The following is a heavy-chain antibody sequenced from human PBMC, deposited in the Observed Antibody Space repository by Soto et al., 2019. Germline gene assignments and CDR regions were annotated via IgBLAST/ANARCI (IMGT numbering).Heavy chain of an antibody. D-gene: IGHD1-1*01. CDR3: ARARLGTLNVFDY. J-gene: IGHJ4*02. V-gene: IGHV1-46*01. CDR1: GYAFTDSF. CDR2: INPFGGRV. Sequence: QVQLVQSGAEVKTPGASVTVSCKTSGYAFTDSFIHWLRQAPGHGLEWMGMINPFGGRVTYAQTFQGRVTMTKDTSANTGYLELNSLVPENTGVYYCARARLGTLNVFDYWGQGTLVSVSS.